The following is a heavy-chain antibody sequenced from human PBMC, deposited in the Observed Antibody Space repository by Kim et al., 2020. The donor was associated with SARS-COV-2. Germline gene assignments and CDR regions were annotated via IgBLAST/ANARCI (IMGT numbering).Heavy chain of an antibody. V-gene: IGHV3-30*02. CDR3: AKAGRWFGELLDNWFDP. Sequence: VKGRFTISRDNSKNALYLQMNSLRAEDTAVYYCAKAGRWFGELLDNWFDPWGQGTLVTVSS. D-gene: IGHD3-10*01. J-gene: IGHJ5*02.